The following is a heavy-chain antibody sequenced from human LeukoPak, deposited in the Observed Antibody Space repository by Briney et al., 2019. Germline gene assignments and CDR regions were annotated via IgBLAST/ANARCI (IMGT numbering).Heavy chain of an antibody. V-gene: IGHV4-59*08. CDR1: GGSISSYY. Sequence: SETLSLTCTVSGGSISSYYWSWIRQPPGKGLEWIGYIYYSGSTNYKSSLKSRVTISVDTSKNQFSLKLNSVTAADTAVYYCARGVDGYVFDFWGQGTLVTVSS. D-gene: IGHD5-24*01. J-gene: IGHJ4*02. CDR3: ARGVDGYVFDF. CDR2: IYYSGST.